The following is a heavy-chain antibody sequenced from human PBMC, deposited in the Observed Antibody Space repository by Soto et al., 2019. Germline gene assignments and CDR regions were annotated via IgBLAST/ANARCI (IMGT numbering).Heavy chain of an antibody. CDR3: ARVSFETSGFADY. Sequence: GASVKVSCKASGYTFTAYTIHWVRQAPGQSLEWMGWINAANGATKYSEKFQGRVTITRDTSARTAYMDLSSLSSKGTAVYFCARVSFETSGFADYWGQGTLVTVSS. V-gene: IGHV1-3*01. D-gene: IGHD5-12*01. CDR2: INAANGAT. J-gene: IGHJ4*02. CDR1: GYTFTAYT.